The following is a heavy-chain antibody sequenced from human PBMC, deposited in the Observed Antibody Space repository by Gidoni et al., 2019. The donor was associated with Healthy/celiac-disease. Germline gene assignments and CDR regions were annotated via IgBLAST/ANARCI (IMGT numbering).Heavy chain of an antibody. J-gene: IGHJ5*02. CDR2: ISYDGSNK. CDR3: AKSGSYGDYQNWFDP. Sequence: QVQLVESGGGVVQPGRSLRLSCAASGFTFSSYGMHWVRQAPGKGLEWVAVISYDGSNKYYADSVKGRFTISRDNSKNTLYLQMNSLRAEDTAVYYCAKSGSYGDYQNWFDPWGQGTLVTVSS. CDR1: GFTFSSYG. D-gene: IGHD4-17*01. V-gene: IGHV3-30*18.